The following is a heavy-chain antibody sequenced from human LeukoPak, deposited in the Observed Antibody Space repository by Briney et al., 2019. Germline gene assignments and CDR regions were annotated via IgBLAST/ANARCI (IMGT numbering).Heavy chain of an antibody. D-gene: IGHD2-2*01. V-gene: IGHV1-8*03. J-gene: IGHJ5*02. Sequence: ASVKVSCKASGYTFTSYDINWVRQATGQGLEWMGWMNPNSGNTGYAQKFQGRVTITRNTSISTAYMELSSLRSEDTAVYYCARVVPDSINWFDPWGQGTLVTVSS. CDR2: MNPNSGNT. CDR3: ARVVPDSINWFDP. CDR1: GYTFTSYD.